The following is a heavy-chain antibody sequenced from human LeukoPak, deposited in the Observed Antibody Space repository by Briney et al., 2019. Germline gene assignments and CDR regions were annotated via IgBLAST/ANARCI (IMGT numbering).Heavy chain of an antibody. CDR1: GYTFTDHY. D-gene: IGHD5-18*01. J-gene: IGHJ4*02. CDR2: INPNTGGT. V-gene: IGHV1-2*02. CDR3: ATVGCRGYSYGCDSDN. Sequence: ASVKVSCKASGYTFTDHYIHWVRQAPGQGLEWMGWINPNTGGTNYAQKLQGRVSMTRDTSISTVYMELSRLKFGDSAIYYCATVGCRGYSYGCDSDNWGQGTLVTVSS.